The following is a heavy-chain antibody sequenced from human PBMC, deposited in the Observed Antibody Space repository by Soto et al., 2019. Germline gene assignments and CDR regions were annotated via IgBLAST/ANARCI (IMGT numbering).Heavy chain of an antibody. Sequence: ASVKVSCKASGYTFTSYGISWVRQAPGQGLEWMGWISAYNGNTNYAQKLQGRVTMTTDTSTSTACMELRSLRSDDTAVYYCARVLRDYDILTGYPINWFDPWGQGTLVTVSS. D-gene: IGHD3-9*01. CDR1: GYTFTSYG. CDR2: ISAYNGNT. V-gene: IGHV1-18*04. J-gene: IGHJ5*02. CDR3: ARVLRDYDILTGYPINWFDP.